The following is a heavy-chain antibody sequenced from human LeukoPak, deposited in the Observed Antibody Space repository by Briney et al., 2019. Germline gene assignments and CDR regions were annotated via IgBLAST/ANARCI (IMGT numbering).Heavy chain of an antibody. J-gene: IGHJ4*02. CDR3: TRLRGVRGVGFYFDY. CDR2: IYYSGST. V-gene: IGHV4-31*03. D-gene: IGHD3-10*01. Sequence: SQTLSLTCTVSGGSISSGGYYWSWIRQHPGKGLEWIGYIYYSGSTYYNPSLKSRVTISVDTSKNQFSLKLTSVTAADTAVYYCTRLRGVRGVGFYFDYWGQGALVTVSS. CDR1: GGSISSGGYY.